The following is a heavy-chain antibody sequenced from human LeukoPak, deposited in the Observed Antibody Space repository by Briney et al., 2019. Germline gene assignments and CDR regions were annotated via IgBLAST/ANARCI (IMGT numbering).Heavy chain of an antibody. Sequence: SETLSLTCTVSGGSISSYYWSWIRQPPGKGLEWIGYIYYSGSTNYNPSLKSRVTISVDTPKHQFSLKLSSVTAADTAVYYCASATYYDFWSGYYVWGQGTLVTVSS. CDR2: IYYSGST. CDR3: ASATYYDFWSGYYV. D-gene: IGHD3-3*01. V-gene: IGHV4-59*01. CDR1: GGSISSYY. J-gene: IGHJ4*02.